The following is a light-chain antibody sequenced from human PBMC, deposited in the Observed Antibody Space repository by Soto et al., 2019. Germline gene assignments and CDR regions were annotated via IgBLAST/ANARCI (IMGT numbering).Light chain of an antibody. V-gene: IGKV3-15*01. Sequence: EIVMTQSPATLSVSPGERATLSCRASQSVSSTLAWYQQKPGQAPRLLIYGASSRATGIPARFSGRGSGTEFTLTISSLQSEDFAVYYCLQYNDWRGTLGQGTKVEVK. CDR3: LQYNDWRGT. J-gene: IGKJ1*01. CDR2: GAS. CDR1: QSVSST.